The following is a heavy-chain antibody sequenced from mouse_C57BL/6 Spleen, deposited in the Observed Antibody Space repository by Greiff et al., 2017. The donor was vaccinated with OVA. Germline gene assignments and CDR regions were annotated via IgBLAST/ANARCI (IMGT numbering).Heavy chain of an antibody. CDR2: IDPSDSYT. J-gene: IGHJ1*03. Sequence: QVQLQQPGAELVKPGASVKLSCKASGYTFTSYWMQWVKQRPGQGLEWIGEIDPSDSYTNYNQKFKGKATLTVDTSSSTAYMQLSSLTSEDSAVDYCARCDRYWYFDVWGTGTTVTVSS. CDR3: ARCDRYWYFDV. V-gene: IGHV1-50*01. CDR1: GYTFTSYW.